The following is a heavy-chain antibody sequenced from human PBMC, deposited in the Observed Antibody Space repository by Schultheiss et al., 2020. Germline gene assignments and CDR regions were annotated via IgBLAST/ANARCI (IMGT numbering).Heavy chain of an antibody. D-gene: IGHD3-16*02. Sequence: ASVKVSCKASGYTFTSYGINWVRQATGQGLEWMGWMNPYSGNTGYAQKFRGRVTMTRNTSITTAYMELSSLRSDDTAVYYCARDRMRGYDYVWGSHRYLDYWGQGTLVTVSS. CDR2: MNPYSGNT. J-gene: IGHJ4*02. CDR3: ARDRMRGYDYVWGSHRYLDY. V-gene: IGHV1-8*02. CDR1: GYTFTSYG.